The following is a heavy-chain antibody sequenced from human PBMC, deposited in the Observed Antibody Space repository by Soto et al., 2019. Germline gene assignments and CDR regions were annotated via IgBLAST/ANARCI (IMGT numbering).Heavy chain of an antibody. V-gene: IGHV3-74*01. CDR2: INSDGRSI. CDR3: ARDVAAGMLYYYYGMDV. J-gene: IGHJ6*02. D-gene: IGHD6-13*01. Sequence: GGSLRLSCAASGFTFSSYWMHWVRQAPGKGLVWVSRINSDGRSISYADSVKGRFTISRDNAKNTLYLQMNSLRAEDTAVYYCARDVAAGMLYYYYGMDVWGQGTTVTVSS. CDR1: GFTFSSYW.